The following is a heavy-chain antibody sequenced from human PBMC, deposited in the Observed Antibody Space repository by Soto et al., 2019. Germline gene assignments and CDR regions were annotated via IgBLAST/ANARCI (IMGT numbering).Heavy chain of an antibody. CDR2: ISYDGSNK. D-gene: IGHD3-3*01. CDR3: ARDNHDFWSGYIYYYGMDV. J-gene: IGHJ6*02. V-gene: IGHV3-30-3*01. Sequence: GGSLRLSCAASGFTFSSYAMHWVRQAPGKGLEWVAVISYDGSNKYYADSVKGRFTISRDNSKNTLYLQMNSLRAEDTAVYYCARDNHDFWSGYIYYYGMDVWGQGTTVTVSS. CDR1: GFTFSSYA.